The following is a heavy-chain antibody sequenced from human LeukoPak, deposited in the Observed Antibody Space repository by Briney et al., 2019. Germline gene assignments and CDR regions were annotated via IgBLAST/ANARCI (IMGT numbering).Heavy chain of an antibody. J-gene: IGHJ5*02. CDR3: TALPYCSGGSCYTKWFDP. Sequence: GGSLRLPCAASGFTFSNAWMSWVRQAPGKGLEWVGRIKSKTDGGTTDYAAPVKGRFTISRDDSKNTLYLQMNSLKTEDTAVYYCTALPYCSGGSCYTKWFDPWGQGTLVTVSS. CDR1: GFTFSNAW. D-gene: IGHD2-15*01. V-gene: IGHV3-15*01. CDR2: IKSKTDGGTT.